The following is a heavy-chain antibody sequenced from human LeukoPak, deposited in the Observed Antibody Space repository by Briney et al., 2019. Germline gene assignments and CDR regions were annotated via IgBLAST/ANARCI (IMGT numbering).Heavy chain of an antibody. CDR1: GFTFSSYG. D-gene: IGHD6-13*01. CDR2: IWYDGSNK. J-gene: IGHJ3*02. Sequence: SLRLSCAASGFTFSSYGMHWVRQAPGKGLEWVAVIWYDGSNKYYADSVKGRFTISRDNSKNTLYLQMNSLRAEDTAVYYCASGYSSSWYRDDAFDIWGQGTMVTVSS. CDR3: ASGYSSSWYRDDAFDI. V-gene: IGHV3-33*01.